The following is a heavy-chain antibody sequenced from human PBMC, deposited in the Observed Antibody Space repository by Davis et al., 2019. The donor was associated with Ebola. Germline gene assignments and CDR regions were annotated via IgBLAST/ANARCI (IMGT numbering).Heavy chain of an antibody. V-gene: IGHV3-53*01. D-gene: IGHD1-26*01. J-gene: IGHJ6*02. CDR2: IYAGGSK. CDR3: VRARGEWEFVAYKYYGMDV. Sequence: PGGSLRLSCAVSGFAVSSNSLNWVRQAPGTGLEWVSSIYAGGSKYYSDSVQGRFIISRDASKNTVNLQMNSLRVDDTAMYYCVRARGEWEFVAYKYYGMDVWGQGTTVTVSS. CDR1: GFAVSSNS.